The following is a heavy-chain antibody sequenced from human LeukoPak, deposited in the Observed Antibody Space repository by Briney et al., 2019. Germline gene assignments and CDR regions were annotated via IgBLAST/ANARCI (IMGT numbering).Heavy chain of an antibody. J-gene: IGHJ4*02. D-gene: IGHD3-10*01. Sequence: SETLSLTCAVYGGSFSGYYWSWIRQPPGKGLEWIGEINHSGSTNYNPSLKSRVTISVDTSKNQFSLKVSSVTAADTAVYYCARNHQSLAQRRVLCFDYWGQGTLVNVSS. V-gene: IGHV4-34*01. CDR3: ARNHQSLAQRRVLCFDY. CDR1: GGSFSGYY. CDR2: INHSGST.